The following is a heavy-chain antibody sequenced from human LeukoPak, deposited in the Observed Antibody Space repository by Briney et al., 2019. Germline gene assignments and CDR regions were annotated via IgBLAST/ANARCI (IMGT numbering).Heavy chain of an antibody. J-gene: IGHJ4*02. D-gene: IGHD5-18*01. Sequence: SVKVSCKASGGTFSSYAISWVRQAPGQGLEWMGGIIPIFGTANYAQKFQGRVTITADESTSTAYMELSSLRSEDTAVYYCARDLLTADAAMVSDYWGQGTLVTVSS. CDR1: GGTFSSYA. V-gene: IGHV1-69*13. CDR2: IIPIFGTA. CDR3: ARDLLTADAAMVSDY.